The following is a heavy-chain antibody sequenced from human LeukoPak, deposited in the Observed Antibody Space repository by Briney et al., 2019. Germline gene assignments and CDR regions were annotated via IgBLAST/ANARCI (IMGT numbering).Heavy chain of an antibody. Sequence: SETLSLTCTVSGGSISSSSYYWGWIRQPPGKGLEWIGSIYYSGSTNYNPSLKSRVTISVDTSKNQFSLKLSSVTAADTAVYYCAILGPVVGATTDYWGQGTLVTVSS. CDR1: GGSISSSSYY. D-gene: IGHD1-26*01. J-gene: IGHJ4*02. V-gene: IGHV4-39*07. CDR2: IYYSGST. CDR3: AILGPVVGATTDY.